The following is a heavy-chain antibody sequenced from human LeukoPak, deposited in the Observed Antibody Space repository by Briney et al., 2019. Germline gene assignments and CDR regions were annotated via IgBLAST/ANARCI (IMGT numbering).Heavy chain of an antibody. J-gene: IGHJ4*02. Sequence: QSGGSLRLSCAGSGFSFSSYGMHWVRQAPGKGLEWMAFIRSDGSNKYYADSVKGRFTISRDNSKNTLYLQTNSLRAEDTAVYYCAKDSYNLGYCSGGSCYNGWVYWGQGTLVTVSS. V-gene: IGHV3-30*02. CDR3: AKDSYNLGYCSGGSCYNGWVY. CDR2: IRSDGSNK. D-gene: IGHD2-15*01. CDR1: GFSFSSYG.